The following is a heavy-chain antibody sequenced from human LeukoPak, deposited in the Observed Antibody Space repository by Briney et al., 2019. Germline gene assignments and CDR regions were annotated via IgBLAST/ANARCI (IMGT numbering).Heavy chain of an antibody. V-gene: IGHV3-7*01. Sequence: QPGGSLRLSCAASGFTFSSYWMSWVRQAPGKGLEWGANIKQDGSNTYYVDSVKGRFTISRDNAKNSLYLQMNSLRAEDTAVYYCARIAISGGYFDNWGQGSLVTVSS. CDR2: IKQDGSNT. CDR3: ARIAISGGYFDN. D-gene: IGHD2-15*01. CDR1: GFTFSSYW. J-gene: IGHJ4*02.